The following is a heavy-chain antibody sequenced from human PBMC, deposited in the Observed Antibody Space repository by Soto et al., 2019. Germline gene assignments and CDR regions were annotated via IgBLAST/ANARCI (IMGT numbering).Heavy chain of an antibody. CDR3: ARDLSAVKFRGSFKYYRMDV. V-gene: IGHV1-69*06. Sequence: QVKLMQSAAEVRKPGSSVTVSCKASGGTFSSNPISWVRQAPGQGLEWMGGIIPIFGTPHYPWKFLDRVIITADRSTHTAFMELTSLTSDDTAVYYCARDLSAVKFRGSFKYYRMDVWGQGTTVTVS. D-gene: IGHD3-16*01. J-gene: IGHJ6*02. CDR1: GGTFSSNP. CDR2: IIPIFGTP.